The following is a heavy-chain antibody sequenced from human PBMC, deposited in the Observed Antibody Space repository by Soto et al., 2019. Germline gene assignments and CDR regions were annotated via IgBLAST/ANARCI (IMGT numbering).Heavy chain of an antibody. J-gene: IGHJ6*02. CDR2: IYDSVST. CDR1: GDSINNYY. CDR3: ARGTKYYYQGMDV. Sequence: SETLSLTCTVSGDSINNYYWTWIRQPPGKGLEWIGYIYDSVSTSYNPSLKSRLTISVDTSKNQFSLKLKSVTAADTAVYYCARGTKYYYQGMDVWGQGTTVTVSS. V-gene: IGHV4-59*01.